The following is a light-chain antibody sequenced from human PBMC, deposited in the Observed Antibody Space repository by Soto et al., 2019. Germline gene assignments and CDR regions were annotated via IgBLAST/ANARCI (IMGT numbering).Light chain of an antibody. J-gene: IGKJ3*01. Sequence: IQMTHSPSSLSASVGDRVTITCRASQSISSYLNWYQKKPGKAPKLLIYAASSLQSVGPSRFSGSGSGTDFTLTISSPQPEDFATYYCQQSYSTPQSFGPGTKVDIK. CDR3: QQSYSTPQS. V-gene: IGKV1-39*01. CDR2: AAS. CDR1: QSISSY.